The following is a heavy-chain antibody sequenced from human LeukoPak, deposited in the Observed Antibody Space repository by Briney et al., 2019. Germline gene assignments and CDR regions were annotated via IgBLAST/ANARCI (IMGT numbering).Heavy chain of an antibody. V-gene: IGHV3-23*01. CDR1: GLKFTMSA. CDR3: ARLKEQGLRHDPAT. D-gene: IGHD1/OR15-1a*01. Sequence: GGSLRLSCSLSGLKFTMSAMGWVRPAARRGLAWVAGITASGGDTNYTDSARVRFTISRDNSKNMMYLEMNSLRVADTAMYFCARLKEQGLRHDPATWGQGALVTVSS. J-gene: IGHJ5*02. CDR2: ITASGGDT.